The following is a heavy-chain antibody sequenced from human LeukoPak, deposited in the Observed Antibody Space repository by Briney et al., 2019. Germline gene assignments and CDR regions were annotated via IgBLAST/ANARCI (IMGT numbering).Heavy chain of an antibody. D-gene: IGHD2-15*01. J-gene: IGHJ4*02. V-gene: IGHV4-61*02. CDR2: IYTSGST. CDR1: GGSISSGSYY. CDR3: ASTYATPYFDY. Sequence: SETLSLTCTVSGGSISSGSYYWSWIRQPAGKGLEWIGRIYTSGSTNYNPSLKSRVTISVDTSKNQFSLKLSSVTAADTAVYYCASTYATPYFDYWGQGTLVTVSS.